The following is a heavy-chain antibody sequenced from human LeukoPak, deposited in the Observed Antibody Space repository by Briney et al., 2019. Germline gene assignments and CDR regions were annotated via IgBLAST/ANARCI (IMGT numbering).Heavy chain of an antibody. CDR2: IDYTGTT. J-gene: IGHJ4*02. D-gene: IGHD2-21*01. Sequence: PSETLSLTCSVSDDSITIYYWTWIRQPPGKGLEWIGYIDYTGTTNYNPSLNSRVTISRDTSKNHFSLQLSSVTAADTAVYYCAPYGGDWNFDSWGQGTLVTVSS. V-gene: IGHV4-59*01. CDR1: DDSITIYY. CDR3: APYGGDWNFDS.